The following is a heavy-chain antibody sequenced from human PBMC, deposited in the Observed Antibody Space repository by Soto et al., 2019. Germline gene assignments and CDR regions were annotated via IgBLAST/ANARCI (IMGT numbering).Heavy chain of an antibody. D-gene: IGHD3-10*01. J-gene: IGHJ4*02. CDR1: GFTFSSYG. CDR3: AKAEKVPDKGKYYFDY. Sequence: GGSLRLSCAASGFTFSSYGMSWVRQAPGKGLEWVSGISGSGGSTYYADSVKGRFTISRDSSKNTLYLQMNSLTTEDTAVYFCAKAEKVPDKGKYYFDYWGQGTLVTVSS. CDR2: ISGSGGST. V-gene: IGHV3-23*01.